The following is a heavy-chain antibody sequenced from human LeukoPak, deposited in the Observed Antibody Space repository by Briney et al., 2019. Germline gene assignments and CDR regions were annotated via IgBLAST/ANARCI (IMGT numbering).Heavy chain of an antibody. CDR1: GGSINNYY. V-gene: IGHV4-59*01. D-gene: IGHD2-15*01. CDR2: IHYRGNT. J-gene: IGHJ5*02. Sequence: PSETLSLTCTVSGGSINNYYWSWIRQPPGKGLEWIGYIHYRGNTNYNLSLKSRITILVDTSKNQFSLRLRSVSAADTAVYYCARGGEYCSGDSCYPFDPWGQGTLVTVSS. CDR3: ARGGEYCSGDSCYPFDP.